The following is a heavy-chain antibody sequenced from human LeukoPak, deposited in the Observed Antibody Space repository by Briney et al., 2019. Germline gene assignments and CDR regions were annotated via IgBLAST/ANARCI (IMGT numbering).Heavy chain of an antibody. V-gene: IGHV3-74*01. J-gene: IGHJ4*02. CDR2: INSDGSIT. Sequence: PGGSLRLSCAASGFTFSNYWMHWVRQAPGKGLVWVSRINSDGSITSYADSVKGRFTISRDNAKNSLYLQMNSLRAEDTAVYYCARVSYYDSSGYYFHYWGQGTLVTVSS. D-gene: IGHD3-22*01. CDR3: ARVSYYDSSGYYFHY. CDR1: GFTFSNYW.